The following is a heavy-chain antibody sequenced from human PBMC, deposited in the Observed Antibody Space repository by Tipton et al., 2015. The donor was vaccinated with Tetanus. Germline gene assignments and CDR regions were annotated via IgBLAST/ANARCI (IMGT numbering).Heavy chain of an antibody. Sequence: SLRLSCEVSGFTLSRFGMNWVRQAPGKGLEWISSISSTSTYIYYANSVKGRFTISRDNAKNSLFLQMNSLRAEDTAIYYCASGGSPDYWGQGTLVTVSS. V-gene: IGHV3-21*01. CDR1: GFTLSRFG. CDR3: ASGGSPDY. J-gene: IGHJ4*02. CDR2: ISSTSTYI. D-gene: IGHD2-15*01.